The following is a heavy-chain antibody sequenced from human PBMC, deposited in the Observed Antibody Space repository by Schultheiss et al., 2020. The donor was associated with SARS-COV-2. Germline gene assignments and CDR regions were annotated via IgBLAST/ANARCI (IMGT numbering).Heavy chain of an antibody. Sequence: GGSLRLSCATSGFNFNNFALHWVRQAPGKGLQWVANIKQDGSVEHYVDSVRGRFIISRDNAKNSLDLQMNSLRVDDTAVYYCVKEGEEMGTSWGQGTLVTVSS. D-gene: IGHD5-24*01. CDR2: IKQDGSVE. CDR1: GFNFNNFA. V-gene: IGHV3-7*03. CDR3: VKEGEEMGTS. J-gene: IGHJ4*02.